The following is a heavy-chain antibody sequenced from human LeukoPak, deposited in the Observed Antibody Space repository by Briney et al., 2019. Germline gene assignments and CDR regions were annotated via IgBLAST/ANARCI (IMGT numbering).Heavy chain of an antibody. D-gene: IGHD3-22*01. CDR1: GFTFSSYW. Sequence: GGSLRLSCAASGFTFSSYWMHWVRQAPGKGLVWVSRIKSDGSTRYADSVKGRFTISRDNAKNTVSLQMNSLRAEDTGVYYCAGAPSEIGGYYPEYFRHWGQSTLVTVSP. CDR2: IKSDGST. V-gene: IGHV3-74*01. CDR3: AGAPSEIGGYYPEYFRH. J-gene: IGHJ1*01.